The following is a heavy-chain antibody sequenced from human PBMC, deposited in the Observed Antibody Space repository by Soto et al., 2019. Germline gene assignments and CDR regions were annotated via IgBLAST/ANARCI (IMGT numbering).Heavy chain of an antibody. CDR1: GFTFSSYA. J-gene: IGHJ4*02. V-gene: IGHV3-23*01. CDR2: ISGSGGST. CDR3: AKGKGSDILTGYSQYYFDY. Sequence: GGSLRLSCAASGFTFSSYAMSWVRQAPGKGLEWVSAISGSGGSTYYADSVKGRFTISRDNSKNTLYLQMNSLRAEDTAVYYSAKGKGSDILTGYSQYYFDYWGQGTLVTVSS. D-gene: IGHD3-9*01.